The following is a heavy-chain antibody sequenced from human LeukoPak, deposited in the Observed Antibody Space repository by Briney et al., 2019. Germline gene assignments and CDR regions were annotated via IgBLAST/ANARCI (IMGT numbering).Heavy chain of an antibody. J-gene: IGHJ4*02. Sequence: GGSLRLSCAASGFTFSSYAMSWVRQAPGKGLEWVSGISGSGGSTYYADSVKDRFTISRDNSKNTLYLQMNSLRAEDTAVYYCAKDITMVRGVFDYWGQGTLVTVSS. D-gene: IGHD3-10*01. V-gene: IGHV3-23*01. CDR1: GFTFSSYA. CDR2: ISGSGGST. CDR3: AKDITMVRGVFDY.